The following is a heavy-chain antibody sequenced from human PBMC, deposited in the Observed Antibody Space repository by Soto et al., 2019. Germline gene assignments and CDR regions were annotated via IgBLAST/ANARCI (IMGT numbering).Heavy chain of an antibody. CDR2: IYHTGST. Sequence: QVQLQESGSGLVKPSQTLSLTCTVSGDSISSGGYSWSWLRPPPRQGLEWIGYIYHTGSTSYSPSLKSRVTMSVDKSKNQFSLSLTSVTAADTAIDYCARAHYGPSGYYFDSWGQGALFPVSS. CDR1: GDSISSGGYS. D-gene: IGHD3-22*01. J-gene: IGHJ4*02. CDR3: ARAHYGPSGYYFDS. V-gene: IGHV4-30-2*01.